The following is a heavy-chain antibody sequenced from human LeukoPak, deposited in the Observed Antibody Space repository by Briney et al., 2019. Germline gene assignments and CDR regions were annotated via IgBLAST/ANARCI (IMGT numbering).Heavy chain of an antibody. CDR2: ISYDGSNK. D-gene: IGHD3-3*01. CDR1: GFTFSSYA. V-gene: IGHV3-30*01. J-gene: IGHJ4*02. Sequence: QPGGSLRLSCAASGFTFSSYATHWVRQAPGKGLEWVAVISYDGSNKYYADSVKGRFTISRDNSKNTLYLQMNSLRAEDTAVYYCARGRRPTGAITIFGVVIGDAFDYWGQGTLVTVSS. CDR3: ARGRRPTGAITIFGVVIGDAFDY.